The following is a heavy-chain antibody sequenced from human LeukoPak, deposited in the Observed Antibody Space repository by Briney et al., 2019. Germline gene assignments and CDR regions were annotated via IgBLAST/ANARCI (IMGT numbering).Heavy chain of an antibody. Sequence: GESLKISCKGSGXXXXSYWLGWVRPMXXXXXXWMGIIYPGDSDTRYSPSFQGQVTISADKSISTAYLQWSSLKASDTAMYYCARLLAVAGYFDYWGQGTLVTVSS. J-gene: IGHJ4*02. CDR2: IYPGDSDT. V-gene: IGHV5-51*01. CDR1: GXXXXSYW. CDR3: ARLLAVAGYFDY. D-gene: IGHD6-19*01.